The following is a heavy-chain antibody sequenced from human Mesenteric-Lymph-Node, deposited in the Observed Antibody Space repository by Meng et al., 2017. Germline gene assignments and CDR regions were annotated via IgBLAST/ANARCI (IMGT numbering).Heavy chain of an antibody. D-gene: IGHD3-22*01. CDR2: ISYDGSNK. Sequence: GGSLRLSCAASGFTFSSYAMHWVRQAPGKGLEWVAVISYDGSNKYYADSVKGRFTISRDNSKNTLYLQMNSLRAEDTAVYYCVRDYNDGNGRLDYRGQGTLVTVSS. CDR3: VRDYNDGNGRLDY. CDR1: GFTFSSYA. J-gene: IGHJ4*02. V-gene: IGHV3-30*04.